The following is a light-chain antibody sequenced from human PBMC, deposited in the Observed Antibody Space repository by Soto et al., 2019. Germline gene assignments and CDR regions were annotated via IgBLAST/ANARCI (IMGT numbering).Light chain of an antibody. CDR1: QSISTE. CDR3: QQGHNWPLT. CDR2: SAS. J-gene: IGKJ2*01. Sequence: EIAMTQSPATLSGSPGERATLSCRASQSISTELAWYQQIPGQPPRLLIYSASTRATGVPARFTGSGSGSEFTLTISGQQSEDFAIYYCQQGHNWPLTFGQGTRLEI. V-gene: IGKV3-15*01.